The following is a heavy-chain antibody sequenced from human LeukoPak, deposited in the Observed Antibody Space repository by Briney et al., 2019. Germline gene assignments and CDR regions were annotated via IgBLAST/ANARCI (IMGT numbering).Heavy chain of an antibody. D-gene: IGHD3-16*01. CDR1: GFTLSSYW. CDR2: FNSDGSST. Sequence: GGSLRLSCAPSGFTLSSYWVHCVRHAPGEGLVWVSRFNSDGSSTSYADSVKGRFTISRDNAKNTLYLQMNSLRAEDTAVYYCARAMITFGGVSLGYWGQGTLVTVSS. CDR3: ARAMITFGGVSLGY. V-gene: IGHV3-74*01. J-gene: IGHJ4*02.